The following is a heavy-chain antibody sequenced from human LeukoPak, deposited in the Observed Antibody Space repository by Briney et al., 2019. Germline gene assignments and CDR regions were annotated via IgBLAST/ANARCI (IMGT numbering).Heavy chain of an antibody. Sequence: GGSLRLSCAASGFIVSTNYMSWVRQAPGKGLVWVSRINTDGSSTSYADSVKGRFTISRDNAKNTLYLQMNSLRAEDTAVYYCARDSTIFGVDLDYWGQGTLVTVSS. CDR1: GFIVSTNY. D-gene: IGHD3-3*01. CDR3: ARDSTIFGVDLDY. CDR2: INTDGSST. J-gene: IGHJ4*02. V-gene: IGHV3-74*01.